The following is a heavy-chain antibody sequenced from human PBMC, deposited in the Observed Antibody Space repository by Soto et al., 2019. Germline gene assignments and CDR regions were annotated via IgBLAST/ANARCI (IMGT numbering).Heavy chain of an antibody. CDR3: ARENYYDSSGYYGAFDI. Sequence: PGGSLRLSCAASGFTFSSYAMHWVRQAPGKGLEWVAVISYDGSNKYYADSVKGRFTISRDNSKNTLYLQMNSLRAEDTAVYYCARENYYDSSGYYGAFDIWGQGTMVTVSS. D-gene: IGHD3-22*01. CDR1: GFTFSSYA. CDR2: ISYDGSNK. V-gene: IGHV3-30-3*01. J-gene: IGHJ3*02.